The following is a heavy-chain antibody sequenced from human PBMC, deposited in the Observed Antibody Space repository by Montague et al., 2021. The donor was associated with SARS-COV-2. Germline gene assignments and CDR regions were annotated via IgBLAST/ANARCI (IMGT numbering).Heavy chain of an antibody. CDR1: GDSINTYY. CDR3: ARQAAGSYFYCGVDV. CDR2: IYYTGST. Sequence: SETLSLTCTVSGDSINTYYWNWIRQPPGKGLEWLGYIYYTGSTNYNPSLKSRVTISLDTSKNQFFLKVTSVTAAYTAVYYCARQAAGSYFYCGVDVWGQGTTVTVSS. J-gene: IGHJ6*02. D-gene: IGHD3-22*01. V-gene: IGHV4-59*12.